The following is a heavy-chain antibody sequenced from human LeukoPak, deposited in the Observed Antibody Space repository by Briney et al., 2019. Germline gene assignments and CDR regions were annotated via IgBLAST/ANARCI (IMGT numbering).Heavy chain of an antibody. Sequence: SETLSLTCAVSGGSISSSNWWSWVRQPPGKGLEWIGEINHSGSTNYNPSLKSRVTISVDTSKNQFSLKLSSVTAADTAVYYCARGYYDSSGYFPIDYWGQGTLVTVSS. D-gene: IGHD3-22*01. V-gene: IGHV4-4*02. CDR3: ARGYYDSSGYFPIDY. CDR2: INHSGST. CDR1: GGSISSSNW. J-gene: IGHJ4*02.